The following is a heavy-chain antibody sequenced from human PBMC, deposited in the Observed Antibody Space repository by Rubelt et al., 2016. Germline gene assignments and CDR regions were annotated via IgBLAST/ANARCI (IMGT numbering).Heavy chain of an antibody. CDR1: GGSISSSSYY. J-gene: IGHJ3*02. CDR3: ARDRSYYDSGYAFDI. D-gene: IGHD3-22*01. V-gene: IGHV4-39*02. Sequence: QLQLQESGPGLVKPSETLSLTCTVSGGSISSSSYYWGWIRQPPGKGLEWIGGIYYSVSTYYNPSLKRRVTISVDTSKNQFSLKLRSVTAADTAVYYCARDRSYYDSGYAFDIWGQGTMVTVSS. CDR2: IYYSVST.